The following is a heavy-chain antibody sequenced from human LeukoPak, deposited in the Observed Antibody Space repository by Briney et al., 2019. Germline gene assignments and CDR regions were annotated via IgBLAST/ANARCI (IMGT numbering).Heavy chain of an antibody. CDR1: GGTFSSYA. J-gene: IGHJ5*02. CDR2: INPNSGGT. Sequence: ASVKVSCKASGGTFSSYAISWVRQAPGQGLEWMGWINPNSGGTNYAQKFQGRVTMTRDTSISTAYMELSRLRSDDTAVYYCARDNAIAAAGKGWFDPWGQGTLVTVSS. D-gene: IGHD6-13*01. CDR3: ARDNAIAAAGKGWFDP. V-gene: IGHV1-2*02.